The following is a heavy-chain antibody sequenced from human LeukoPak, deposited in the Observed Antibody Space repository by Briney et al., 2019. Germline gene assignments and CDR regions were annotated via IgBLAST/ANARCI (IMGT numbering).Heavy chain of an antibody. CDR3: TTDGGSYGNY. V-gene: IGHV3-15*01. D-gene: IGHD1-26*01. CDR1: GFTFSNAW. J-gene: IGHJ4*02. Sequence: PGGSLRLSCAASGFTFSNAWMSWVRQAPGKGLEWDGRIKSKTDGGTTDYAAPVKGRFTISRDDSKNTLYLQMNSLKTEDTAVYYCTTDGGSYGNYWGQGTLVTVSS. CDR2: IKSKTDGGTT.